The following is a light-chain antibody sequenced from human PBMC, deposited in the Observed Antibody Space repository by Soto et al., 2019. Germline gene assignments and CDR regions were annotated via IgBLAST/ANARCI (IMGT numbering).Light chain of an antibody. J-gene: IGKJ4*01. CDR2: GAS. V-gene: IGKV3-20*01. Sequence: DIVLTQSPGTLSLSPGDRATLSCRASQSVSNIYFAWYQQKPGQAPRLLIYGASSRATGIPDRFSGSGSGTDFTLTISKLEPEDFAVYYCQQYGRSPLTFGGGTKMEIK. CDR3: QQYGRSPLT. CDR1: QSVSNIY.